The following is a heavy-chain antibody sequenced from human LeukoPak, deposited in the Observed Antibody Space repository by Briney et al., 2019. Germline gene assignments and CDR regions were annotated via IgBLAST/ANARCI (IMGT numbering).Heavy chain of an antibody. CDR2: ITSDVTST. V-gene: IGHV3-74*01. CDR1: GFTFSSYW. Sequence: GGSLRLSCAASGFTFSSYWMHWVRQVPGKGLEWVSHITSDVTSTRYADSVKGRFTVSRDNAKNTLYLQMNSLRAEDTAVYYCAKLRSGYYSDAFDIWGQGTMVTVSS. CDR3: AKLRSGYYSDAFDI. D-gene: IGHD3-22*01. J-gene: IGHJ3*02.